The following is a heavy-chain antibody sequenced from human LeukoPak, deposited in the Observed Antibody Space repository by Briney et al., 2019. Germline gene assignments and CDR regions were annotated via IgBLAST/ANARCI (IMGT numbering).Heavy chain of an antibody. V-gene: IGHV4-59*01. D-gene: IGHD1-26*01. CDR1: DGSINSYY. CDR2: IYYDGNT. Sequence: SETLSLTCSVSDGSINSYYWNWIRRPPGKGLEWIGYIYYDGNTNYSPSLKSRVTMSVDTSKNLFSLKVSSVTAADTAVYYCARGRSNYYGMDVWGQGTTVTVSS. CDR3: ARGRSNYYGMDV. J-gene: IGHJ6*02.